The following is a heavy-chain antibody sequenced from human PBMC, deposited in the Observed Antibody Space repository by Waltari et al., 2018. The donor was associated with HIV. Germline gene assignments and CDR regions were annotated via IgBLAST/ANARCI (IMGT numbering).Heavy chain of an antibody. CDR2: INPNSGGT. D-gene: IGHD6-19*01. J-gene: IGHJ5*01. Sequence: QVQLVQSGAEVKEPGASVRVSCKGSGYTFSDYYIHWVRQARGQGLEWMGVINPNSGGTNDEQKLQGRVTMTRDTSISAVYMEVKGLTYDDTAVYYCARPAVAGTGWFDSWGRGTLVTVSS. CDR1: GYTFSDYY. CDR3: ARPAVAGTGWFDS. V-gene: IGHV1-2*02.